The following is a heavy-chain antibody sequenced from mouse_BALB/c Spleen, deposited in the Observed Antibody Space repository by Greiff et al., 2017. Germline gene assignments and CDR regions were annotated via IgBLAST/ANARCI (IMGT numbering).Heavy chain of an antibody. CDR1: GFTFSNYW. D-gene: IGHD1-1*01. J-gene: IGHJ2*01. CDR2: IRLKSNNYAT. V-gene: IGHV6-6*02. Sequence: EVKVEESGGGLVQPGGSMKLSCVASGFTFSNYWMNWVRQSPEKGLEWVAEIRLKSNNYATHYAESVKGRFTISRDDSKSSVYLQMNNLRAEDTGIYYCTRREDYYGFDYWGQGTTLTVSS. CDR3: TRREDYYGFDY.